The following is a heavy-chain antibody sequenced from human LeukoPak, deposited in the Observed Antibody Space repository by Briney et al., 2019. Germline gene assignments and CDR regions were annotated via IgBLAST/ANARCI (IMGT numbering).Heavy chain of an antibody. Sequence: PGGSLRLSCVASGFTFRDYYMSWIRRAPGKGLEWVSYISSSSSYIDYADSVKGRFTISRDNAKNSLCLQMNSLRAEDTAVYYCARGHWKLDYWGQGTLVTVSS. CDR2: ISSSSSYI. V-gene: IGHV3-11*05. CDR1: GFTFRDYY. CDR3: ARGHWKLDY. D-gene: IGHD1-1*01. J-gene: IGHJ4*02.